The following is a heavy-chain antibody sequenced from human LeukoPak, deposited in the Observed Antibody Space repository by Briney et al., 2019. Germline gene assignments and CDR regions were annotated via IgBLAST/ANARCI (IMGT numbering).Heavy chain of an antibody. J-gene: IGHJ6*02. D-gene: IGHD3-16*01. CDR1: GFTFSSYW. V-gene: IGHV3-7*03. Sequence: RAGGSLRLSCAASGFTFSSYWMNWARQAPGKGPEWVASINHNGNVNYYVDSVKGRFTISRDNAKNSLYLQMSNLRAEDTAVYFCARGGGLDVWGQGATVTVSS. CDR3: ARGGGLDV. CDR2: INHNGNVN.